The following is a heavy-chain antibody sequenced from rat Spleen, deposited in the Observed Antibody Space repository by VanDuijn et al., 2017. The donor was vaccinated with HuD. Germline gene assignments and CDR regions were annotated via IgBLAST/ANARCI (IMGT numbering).Heavy chain of an antibody. CDR2: INSAVST. D-gene: IGHD5-1*01. CDR1: GYSIISSYR. Sequence: EVHLQESGPGLVKPSQSLSLTCSVTGYSIISSYRWNWIRKFPGNKLEWMGYINSAVSTNYNPSLRSRISIARDTSKNQFFLQGNSVPAEETATYYCARESDWDLDYFDYWGQGVVVTVSS. J-gene: IGHJ2*01. V-gene: IGHV3-3*01. CDR3: ARESDWDLDYFDY.